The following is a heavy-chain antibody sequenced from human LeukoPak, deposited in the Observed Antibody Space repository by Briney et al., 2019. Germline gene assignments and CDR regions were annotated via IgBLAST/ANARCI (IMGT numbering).Heavy chain of an antibody. CDR3: ARDITGSFDY. V-gene: IGHV4-38-2*02. CDR2: IYHRGTT. Sequence: TSETLSLTCTVSGYSISSDYYWGWIRQPPGKGLEWIGNIYHRGTTYYNPSLKSRVTISVDTSKNQFSLKLSSVTAADTAVYYCARDITGSFDYWGQGNLVTVSS. D-gene: IGHD1-14*01. J-gene: IGHJ4*02. CDR1: GYSISSDYY.